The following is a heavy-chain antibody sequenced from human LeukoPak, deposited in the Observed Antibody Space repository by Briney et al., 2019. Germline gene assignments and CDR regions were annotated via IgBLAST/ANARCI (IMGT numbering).Heavy chain of an antibody. CDR3: AAIRRTTVTTGYFDY. J-gene: IGHJ4*02. V-gene: IGHV1-24*01. CDR1: GHTLIDFS. CDR2: FAPELGEL. Sequence: ASVKVSCKVSGHTLIDFSMHWVRQTPEKGLEWMGGFAPELGELIYAQKFQGRVTMTDDTSTDMAYMELSTLRSEDTAVYYCAAIRRTTVTTGYFDYWGQGTLATVSS. D-gene: IGHD4-17*01.